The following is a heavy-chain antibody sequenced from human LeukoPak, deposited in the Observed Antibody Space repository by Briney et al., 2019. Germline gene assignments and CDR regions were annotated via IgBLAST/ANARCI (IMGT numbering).Heavy chain of an antibody. CDR2: ISSSGSTI. Sequence: GGSLRLSCAASGFTFSSYEMNWVRQAPGKGLEWVSYISSSGSTIYYADSVKGRLTISRDNAKNSLYLQMNSLRAEDTAVYYCARDSYYDFWSGYYMFDYWGQGTLVTVSS. CDR1: GFTFSSYE. J-gene: IGHJ4*02. V-gene: IGHV3-48*03. D-gene: IGHD3-3*01. CDR3: ARDSYYDFWSGYYMFDY.